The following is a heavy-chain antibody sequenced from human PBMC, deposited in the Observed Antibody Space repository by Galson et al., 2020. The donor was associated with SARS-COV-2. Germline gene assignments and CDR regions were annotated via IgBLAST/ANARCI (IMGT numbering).Heavy chain of an antibody. CDR1: GFTFSDYY. CDR2: ISSSSSYT. J-gene: IGHJ3*02. D-gene: IGHD3-10*01. Sequence: GGSLRLSCAASGFTFSDYYMSWIRQAPGKGLEWVSYISSSSSYTNYADSVKGRFTISRDNAKNSLYLQMNSLRAEDTAVYYCARGPYGSGSYYYHDAFDIWGQGTMVTVSS. CDR3: ARGPYGSGSYYYHDAFDI. V-gene: IGHV3-11*06.